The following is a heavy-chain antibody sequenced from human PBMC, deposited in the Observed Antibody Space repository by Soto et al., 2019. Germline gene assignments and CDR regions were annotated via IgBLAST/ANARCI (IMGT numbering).Heavy chain of an antibody. V-gene: IGHV3-74*01. D-gene: IGHD1-26*01. CDR3: TRVGGSVSGMDV. Sequence: EVQLVESGGGLVQPGGSLRLSGAASGSTFSIYWMHWVRQAPGKGPLWVYRIDNAGRSARYAVSVKGRFTISRDNAKNTVYLQMNSLRAEDTAVYYCTRVGGSVSGMDVWGQGTTVTVSS. CDR1: GSTFSIYW. J-gene: IGHJ6*02. CDR2: IDNAGRSA.